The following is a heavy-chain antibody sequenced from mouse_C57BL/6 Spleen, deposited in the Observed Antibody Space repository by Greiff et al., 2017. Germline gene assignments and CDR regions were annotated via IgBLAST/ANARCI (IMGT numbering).Heavy chain of an antibody. J-gene: IGHJ3*01. CDR3: ARDDSAGYFAY. V-gene: IGHV5-16*01. CDR1: GFTFSDYY. CDR2: INYDGSST. Sequence: EVKVVESEGGLVQPGSSMKLSCTASGFTFSDYYMAWVRQVPEKGLEWVANINYDGSSTYYLDSLKSRFIISRANAKNILYLQMSSLKSEDTATYYCARDDSAGYFAYWGKGTRVT. D-gene: IGHD3-2*02.